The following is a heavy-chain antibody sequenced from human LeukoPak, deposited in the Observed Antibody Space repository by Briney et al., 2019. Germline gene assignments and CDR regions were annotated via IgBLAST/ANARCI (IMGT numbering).Heavy chain of an antibody. D-gene: IGHD1-26*01. Sequence: PSETLSLTCRVDGESFSGYYWIWIRQTPGKGLEWIGEISNSGSTNYNPSLKSRVTLSVYTSKSQCSLKVTSVAAADTAMYYCARGQFWRGSEIRVWGQGTLVTVSS. CDR3: ARGQFWRGSEIRV. CDR1: GESFSGYY. CDR2: ISNSGST. V-gene: IGHV4-34*01. J-gene: IGHJ4*02.